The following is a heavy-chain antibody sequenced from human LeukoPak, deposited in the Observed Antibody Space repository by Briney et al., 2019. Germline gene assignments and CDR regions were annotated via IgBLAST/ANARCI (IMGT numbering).Heavy chain of an antibody. Sequence: SETLSLTCAVYGGSFSGYYWSWIRQPPGKGLEWIGEINHSGSTNYNPSLKSRVTISVDTSKNQFSLKLSSVTAADTAVYYCARGYSGSYRLWGQETLVTVSS. D-gene: IGHD1-26*01. V-gene: IGHV4-34*01. CDR3: ARGYSGSYRL. CDR2: INHSGST. CDR1: GGSFSGYY. J-gene: IGHJ4*02.